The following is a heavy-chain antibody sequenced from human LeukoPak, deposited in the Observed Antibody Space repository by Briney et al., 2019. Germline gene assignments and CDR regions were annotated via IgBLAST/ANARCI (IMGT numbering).Heavy chain of an antibody. CDR3: ARDYYGSGSYYYYYYMDV. CDR1: GITFSSYG. V-gene: IGHV3-30*02. Sequence: GGSLRLSCAASGITFSSYGMHWVRQAPGKGLEWVAFIRFDGSQKYYADSVKGRFTISRDNAKNSLYLQMNSLRAEDTAVYYCARDYYGSGSYYYYYYMDVWGKGTTVTVSS. CDR2: IRFDGSQK. D-gene: IGHD3-10*01. J-gene: IGHJ6*03.